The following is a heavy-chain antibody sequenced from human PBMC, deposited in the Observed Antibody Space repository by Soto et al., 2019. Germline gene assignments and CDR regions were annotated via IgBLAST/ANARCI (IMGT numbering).Heavy chain of an antibody. CDR3: ATGSSYSYSGSRIFDF. Sequence: PGGSLTLSCVASGITLGSRAMSWVRQAPGEGLEWVSTITDKGGETKYADSVKGRFTMSRDNSKKTQYLKRNSLKVEEQALYDCATGSSYSYSGSRIFDFWGRVTLVTVSS. CDR2: ITDKGGET. CDR1: GITLGSRA. D-gene: IGHD3-10*01. V-gene: IGHV3-23*01. J-gene: IGHJ4*02.